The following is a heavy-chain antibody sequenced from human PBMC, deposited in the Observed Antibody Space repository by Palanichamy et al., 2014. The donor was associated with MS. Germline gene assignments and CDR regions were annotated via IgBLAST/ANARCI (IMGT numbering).Heavy chain of an antibody. D-gene: IGHD7-27*01. V-gene: IGHV3-30-3*01. CDR2: ISDDGNKK. Sequence: QVQLVESGGGVVQPGRSLRLSCAASGFTFSSYAMHWVRQAPGRGLEWVTVISDDGNKKYYLDSVKGRFTISRDNYKNTLYLQMNSLRPEDTAVYHCARRGNWGSAPHWYLDLWGRGTLVTASS. CDR3: ARRGNWGSAPHWYLDL. CDR1: GFTFSSYA. J-gene: IGHJ2*01.